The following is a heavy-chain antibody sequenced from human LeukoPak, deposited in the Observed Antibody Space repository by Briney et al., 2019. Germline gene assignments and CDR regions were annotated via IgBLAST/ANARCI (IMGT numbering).Heavy chain of an antibody. J-gene: IGHJ4*02. V-gene: IGHV3-23*01. CDR2: ISGSGGST. D-gene: IGHD1-26*01. CDR3: AKGVWDWYYFDY. CDR1: GFTFSSYG. Sequence: GGSLRLSCAASGFTFSSYGMHWVRQAPGKGLEWVSAISGSGGSTYYADSVKGRFTISRDNSKNTLYLQMNSLRAEDTAVYYCAKGVWDWYYFDYWGQGTLVTVSS.